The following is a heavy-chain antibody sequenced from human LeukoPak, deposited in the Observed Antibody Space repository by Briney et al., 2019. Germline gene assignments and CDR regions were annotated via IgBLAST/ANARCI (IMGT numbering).Heavy chain of an antibody. CDR1: GFTFDDYA. D-gene: IGHD3-3*01. CDR2: ISWNGGSI. CDR3: AKDYGLFAWSFDY. J-gene: IGHJ4*02. V-gene: IGHV3-9*01. Sequence: PGGSLRLSCAASGFTFDDYAMHWVRQAPGKGLEWVSGISWNGGSIGYADSVKGRFTISRDNAKNSLYLQMNSLRAEDTALYYCAKDYGLFAWSFDYWGQGTLVTVSS.